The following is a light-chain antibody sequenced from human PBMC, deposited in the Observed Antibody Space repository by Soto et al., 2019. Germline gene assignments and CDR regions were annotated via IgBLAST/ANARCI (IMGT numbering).Light chain of an antibody. J-gene: IGKJ1*01. CDR2: DAS. CDR3: QQYLNSPRT. CDR1: QRVASD. Sequence: VLTQSPGTLSLSPGEGATLSCRASQRVASDLAWYLQKPGQPPRLLISDASIRATGIPDRISGSGSERDFTLTISRLEPEDAAVYYCQQYLNSPRTVGQGTKVDIK. V-gene: IGKV3-20*01.